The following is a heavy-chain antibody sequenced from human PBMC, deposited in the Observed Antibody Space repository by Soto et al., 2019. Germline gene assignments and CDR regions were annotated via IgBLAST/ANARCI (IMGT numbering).Heavy chain of an antibody. CDR2: INHSGST. Sequence: PSGTLSLTCAACGGSFRVYYCTGTRQPPGKGLEWIGEINHSGSTNYNPSLKSRVTISVDTSKNQFSLKLSSVTAADTAVYYCARWGNRGYDSFFDYWGKGPLVTVSS. J-gene: IGHJ4*02. CDR1: GGSFRVYY. D-gene: IGHD5-12*01. V-gene: IGHV4-34*01. CDR3: ARWGNRGYDSFFDY.